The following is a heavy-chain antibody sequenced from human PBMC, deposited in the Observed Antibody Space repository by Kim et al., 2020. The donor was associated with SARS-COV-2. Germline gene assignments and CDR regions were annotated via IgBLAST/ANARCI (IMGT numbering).Heavy chain of an antibody. J-gene: IGHJ6*02. V-gene: IGHV4-59*01. CDR1: GGSISSYY. D-gene: IGHD6-13*01. Sequence: SETLSLTCTVSGGSISSYYWSWIRQPPGKGLEWIGYIYYSGSTNYNPSLKSRVTISVDTSKNQFSLKLSSVTAADTAVYYCARGCAYSSIYYYYGMDVWGQGTTVTVSS. CDR2: IYYSGST. CDR3: ARGCAYSSIYYYYGMDV.